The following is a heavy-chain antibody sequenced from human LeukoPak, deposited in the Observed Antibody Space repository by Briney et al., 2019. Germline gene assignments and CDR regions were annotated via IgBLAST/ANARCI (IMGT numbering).Heavy chain of an antibody. CDR1: GFTLSDYS. CDR2: ISRSGDHT. J-gene: IGHJ3*02. CDR3: ARVGNSGAFDI. D-gene: IGHD3-10*01. Sequence: PGGSLRLSCAASGFTLSDYSMHWIRQAPGKGLEYVSAISRSGDHTYYANSVKGRFTISRDNSKSTLYLQMGSLRAGDMALYYCARVGNSGAFDIWGQETMVTVSS. V-gene: IGHV3-64*01.